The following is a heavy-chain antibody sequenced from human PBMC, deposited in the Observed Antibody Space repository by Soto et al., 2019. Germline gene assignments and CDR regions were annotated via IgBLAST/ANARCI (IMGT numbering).Heavy chain of an antibody. CDR2: ISGSGGKS. Sequence: GALRLSCAASGFTFTDSAMSWVRQAPGKGLEWVSTISGSGGKSFYADSVKGRFTISRDSSKSTLYLQVNSLRDDDTAVYYCVKGVYSSGSDFFDYWGQGTPVTVS. J-gene: IGHJ4*02. V-gene: IGHV3-23*01. CDR3: VKGVYSSGSDFFDY. D-gene: IGHD5-18*01. CDR1: GFTFTDSA.